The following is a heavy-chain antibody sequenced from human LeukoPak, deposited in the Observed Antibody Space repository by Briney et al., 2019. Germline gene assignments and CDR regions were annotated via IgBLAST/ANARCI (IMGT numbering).Heavy chain of an antibody. CDR3: ATPRIAAAGLFDY. D-gene: IGHD6-13*01. CDR1: GYTFTSYY. V-gene: IGHV1-46*01. J-gene: IGHJ4*02. Sequence: ASVKVSCKASGYTFTSYYMHWVRQAPGQGLEWMGIINPSGGSTSYAQKFQGRVTMTRDTSTSTVYMELSSLRSEDTAAYYCATPRIAAAGLFDYWGQGTLVTVSS. CDR2: INPSGGST.